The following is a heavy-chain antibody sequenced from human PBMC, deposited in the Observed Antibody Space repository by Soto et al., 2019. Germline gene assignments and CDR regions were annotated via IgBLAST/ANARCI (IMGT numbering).Heavy chain of an antibody. CDR3: ARSEAYYYYYGMDV. J-gene: IGHJ6*02. CDR2: INAGNGNT. V-gene: IGHV1-3*05. Sequence: QVQLVQSGAEEKKPGASVKVSCKASGYTFTSYAMHWVRQAPGQRLEWMGWINAGNGNTKYSQKFQGRVTITRDTSASTADMELSSLRSEDTAVYYCARSEAYYYYYGMDVWGQGTTVTVSS. CDR1: GYTFTSYA.